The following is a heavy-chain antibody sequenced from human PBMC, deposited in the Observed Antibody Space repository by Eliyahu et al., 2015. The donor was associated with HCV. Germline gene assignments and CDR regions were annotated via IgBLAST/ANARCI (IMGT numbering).Heavy chain of an antibody. Sequence: QVQLVQSGAEVKKPGASVKVSCKASGYTFTGYYIHWVRQAPGQGLEWVGQINPNSGVTKYAQKFQGRVTVTMDTSISTAYMEVSSLRSDDTAIXYCARAAGGSDAYWGQGTLVTVSS. CDR2: INPNSGVT. J-gene: IGHJ4*02. D-gene: IGHD3-16*01. CDR1: GYTFTGYY. V-gene: IGHV1-2*06. CDR3: ARAAGGSDAY.